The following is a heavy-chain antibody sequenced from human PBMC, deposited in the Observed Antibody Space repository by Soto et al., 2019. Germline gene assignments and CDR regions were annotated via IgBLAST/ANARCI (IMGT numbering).Heavy chain of an antibody. D-gene: IGHD6-6*01. V-gene: IGHV1-8*01. CDR3: ARLSEESSSSNYYYFYMDV. CDR1: GYTFTRYY. Sequence: QVQLVQSGSEGKEPGASMKISCQASGYTFTRYYITWVRQATGQGLEWMGWMNPQTCNTAYAEKFQGRVTMNRSTSINPAYMELSALRSEDTAVYYCARLSEESSSSNYYYFYMDVWGKGSTVTVS. CDR2: MNPQTCNT. J-gene: IGHJ6*03.